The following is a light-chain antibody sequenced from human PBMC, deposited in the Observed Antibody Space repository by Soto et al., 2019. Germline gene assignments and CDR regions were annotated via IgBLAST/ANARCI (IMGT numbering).Light chain of an antibody. Sequence: DIQMTQSPSTLSASVGDGVTITCRASQSISSWLAWYQQKPGKAPKLLIYKASSVESGVPSRFSGSGSGTEFILTISSLQPDDFAIYYCQQYKSYLWTFGQGVKVEIK. V-gene: IGKV1-5*03. CDR1: QSISSW. CDR3: QQYKSYLWT. CDR2: KAS. J-gene: IGKJ1*01.